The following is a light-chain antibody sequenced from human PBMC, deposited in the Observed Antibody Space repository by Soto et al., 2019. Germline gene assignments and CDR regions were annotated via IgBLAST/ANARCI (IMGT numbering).Light chain of an antibody. CDR1: QSVFSS. CDR2: EAS. Sequence: EIVMTQSPATLSVSPGERDTLSCRASQSVFSSLAWYQQKPGQAPRLLIYEASNRATGIPARFSGSGSGADFTLTISSLEPEDFALYYCQQHINWPLTFGGGTKVDIK. J-gene: IGKJ4*01. V-gene: IGKV3-11*01. CDR3: QQHINWPLT.